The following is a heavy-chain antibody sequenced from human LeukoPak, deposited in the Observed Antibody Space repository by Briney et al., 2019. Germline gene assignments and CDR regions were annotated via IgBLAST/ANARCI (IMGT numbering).Heavy chain of an antibody. V-gene: IGHV1-2*02. J-gene: IGHJ4*02. Sequence: ASVTVSCKASGYTFTGYYMHWVRQAPGQGLEWMGWINPNSGGTNHAQKFQGRVTMTRDTSISTAYMELSRLRSDDTAVYYCAGDQGELRYFDWLLPEDDDYWGQGTLVTVSS. CDR3: AGDQGELRYFDWLLPEDDDY. CDR1: GYTFTGYY. D-gene: IGHD3-9*01. CDR2: INPNSGGT.